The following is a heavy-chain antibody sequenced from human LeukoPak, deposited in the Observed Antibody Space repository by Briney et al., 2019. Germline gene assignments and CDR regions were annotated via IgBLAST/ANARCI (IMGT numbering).Heavy chain of an antibody. CDR3: ARATTVTTTSLFYYYYYMDV. Sequence: GGSLRLSCAASGFTFNRDWMHWVRQAPGKGLVWVSRIDTDGSRTSYADSVKGRFTISRDNAKNSLYLQMNSLRAEDTAVYYCARATTVTTTSLFYYYYYMDVWGKGTTVTVSS. J-gene: IGHJ6*03. CDR1: GFTFNRDW. CDR2: IDTDGSRT. D-gene: IGHD4-17*01. V-gene: IGHV3-74*01.